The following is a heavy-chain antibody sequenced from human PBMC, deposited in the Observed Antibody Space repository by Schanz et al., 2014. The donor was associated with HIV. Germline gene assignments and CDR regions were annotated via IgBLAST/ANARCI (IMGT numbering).Heavy chain of an antibody. Sequence: QVHLEQSGAEVRKPGSSMKVSCKTSGGSFIDHAISWVRQAPGQGLEWMGGIIPLSGTTSYAQTLRGRVTITADNSTSTAYMELTSLRFEDTAVYYCARGECDFWSGYCPHFHYFDLDVWGPGTSVTVSS. J-gene: IGHJ6*02. V-gene: IGHV1-69*06. CDR3: ARGECDFWSGYCPHFHYFDLDV. D-gene: IGHD3-3*01. CDR2: IIPLSGTT. CDR1: GGSFIDHA.